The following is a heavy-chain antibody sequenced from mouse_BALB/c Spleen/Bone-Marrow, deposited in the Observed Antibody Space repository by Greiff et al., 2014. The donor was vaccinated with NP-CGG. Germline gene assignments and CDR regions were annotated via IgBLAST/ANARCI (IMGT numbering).Heavy chain of an antibody. Sequence: VQLVESGAELVKPGASVKLSCKASGYTFTSYYMYWVKQRPGQGLEWIGGINPSNGVNNFNEKFKSKASLTVDKSSSTAYMQLSSLTSEDPAVYYCSRGGNLDVMDYWGQGTSVTVSS. CDR2: INPSNGVN. V-gene: IGHV1S81*02. J-gene: IGHJ4*01. D-gene: IGHD2-1*01. CDR1: GYTFTSYY. CDR3: SRGGNLDVMDY.